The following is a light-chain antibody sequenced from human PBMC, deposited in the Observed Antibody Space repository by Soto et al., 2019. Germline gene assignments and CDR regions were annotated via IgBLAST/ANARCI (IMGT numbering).Light chain of an antibody. Sequence: ERVLTQSPGTLSLSPGERATLSCTASQSLDSRFLAWYQHKPGQAPRLLISGASCSAAGIPDRFSGSGSGTDFTLTISRLEPEDFAVYYCQHFGTAPPWAFGQGTKVEV. CDR2: GAS. V-gene: IGKV3-20*01. CDR1: QSLDSRF. J-gene: IGKJ1*01. CDR3: QHFGTAPPWA.